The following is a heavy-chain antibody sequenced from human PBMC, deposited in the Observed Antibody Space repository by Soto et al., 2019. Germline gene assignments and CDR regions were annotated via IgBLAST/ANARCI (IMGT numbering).Heavy chain of an antibody. J-gene: IGHJ6*04. CDR2: IYPGDSDT. D-gene: IGHD6-13*01. CDR1: GYSFTSYW. Sequence: GESLKISCKGSGYSFTSYWIGWVRQMPGKGLERMGIIYPGDSDTRYSPSFQGQVTISADKSISTAYLQWSSLKASDTAMYYCARLGIAGAGSYYYDMRVSGTGTTLTVDS. CDR3: ARLGIAGAGSYYYDMRV. V-gene: IGHV5-51*01.